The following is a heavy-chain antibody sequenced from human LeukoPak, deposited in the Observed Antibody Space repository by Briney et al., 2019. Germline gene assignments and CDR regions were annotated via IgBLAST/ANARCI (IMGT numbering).Heavy chain of an antibody. CDR2: ITSSSSHI. V-gene: IGHV3-21*01. D-gene: IGHD4-11*01. CDR1: GFTFSHYS. CDR3: ARVMMGATVTTFHYYCMDV. Sequence: GRSLRLSCAACGFTFSHYSIDWVRQAPGKGLERVASITSSSSHIYYADSVKGRFTISRDNAKNEVYLQMNSLRAEDTAIYYCARVMMGATVTTFHYYCMDVWGVGTTVTVSS. J-gene: IGHJ6*03.